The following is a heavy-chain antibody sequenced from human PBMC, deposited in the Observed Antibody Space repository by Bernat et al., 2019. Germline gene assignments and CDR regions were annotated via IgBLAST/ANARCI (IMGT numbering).Heavy chain of an antibody. CDR2: IWYDGSNK. CDR3: ARDSGSSGLVDY. Sequence: QVQLVESGGGVVQPGRSLRLSCAASGFTFSSYGMHWVRQAPGKGLEWVAVIWYDGSNKYYADSVKGRFTISRDNSKNTLSLQMNSLRAEDTAVYYCARDSGSSGLVDYWGQGTLVTVSS. CDR1: GFTFSSYG. J-gene: IGHJ4*02. D-gene: IGHD3-22*01. V-gene: IGHV3-33*01.